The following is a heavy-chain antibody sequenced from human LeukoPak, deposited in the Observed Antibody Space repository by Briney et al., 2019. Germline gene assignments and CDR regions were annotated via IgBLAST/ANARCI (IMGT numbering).Heavy chain of an antibody. CDR2: SNPEDGET. CDR3: ARTYSGSFGVFDY. V-gene: IGHV1-24*01. CDR1: GYTLTELS. J-gene: IGHJ4*02. Sequence: ASVKVSCKVSGYTLTELSMYWVRQAPGKGLEWMGGSNPEDGETIYAQKFQGRVTMTEDTSTDTAYMELSSLRSDDTAVYYCARTYSGSFGVFDYWGQGTLVTVSS. D-gene: IGHD1-26*01.